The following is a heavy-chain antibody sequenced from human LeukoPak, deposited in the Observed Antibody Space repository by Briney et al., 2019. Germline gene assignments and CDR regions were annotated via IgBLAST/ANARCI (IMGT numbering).Heavy chain of an antibody. CDR3: ARALYNRGWYPDYFDS. CDR1: GFTFSNYW. D-gene: IGHD6-19*01. V-gene: IGHV3-7*01. CDR2: IKRDGSDN. Sequence: SGGSLRLSCAASGFTFSNYWMSWVRQAPGKGLEWVANIKRDGSDNYYVGSVEGRFTISRDNAKNSLYLQISSLRAEDTAIYYCARALYNRGWYPDYFDSWGQGTLVTVSA. J-gene: IGHJ4*02.